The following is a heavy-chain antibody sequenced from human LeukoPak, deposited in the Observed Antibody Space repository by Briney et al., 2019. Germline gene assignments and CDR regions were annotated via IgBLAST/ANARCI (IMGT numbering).Heavy chain of an antibody. CDR3: ARGEAAAGKFFYYYYYMDV. CDR2: INHSGST. D-gene: IGHD6-13*01. Sequence: PSETLSLTCTVSGGSISSYYWSWIRQPPGKGLEWIGEINHSGSTNYDPSLKSRVTISVDTSKNQFSLKLSSVTAADTAVYYCARGEAAAGKFFYYYYYMDVWGKGTTVTVSS. J-gene: IGHJ6*03. V-gene: IGHV4-34*01. CDR1: GGSISSYY.